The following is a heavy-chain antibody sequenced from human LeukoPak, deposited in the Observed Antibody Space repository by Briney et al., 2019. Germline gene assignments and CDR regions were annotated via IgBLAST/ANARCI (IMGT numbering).Heavy chain of an antibody. CDR1: GGSISSGSYY. D-gene: IGHD6-19*01. Sequence: SETLSLTCTVSGGSISSGSYYWRWLRQPAGKGLEWIARIYTSGSTNYNPSLKSRVTISVDTSKNQFSLKLSSVTAADTAVYYCASGLAVAGKVGFDYWGQGTLVTVSS. J-gene: IGHJ4*02. V-gene: IGHV4-61*02. CDR2: IYTSGST. CDR3: ASGLAVAGKVGFDY.